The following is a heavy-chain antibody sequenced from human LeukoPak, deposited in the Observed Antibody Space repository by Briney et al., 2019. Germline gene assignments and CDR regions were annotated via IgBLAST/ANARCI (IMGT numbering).Heavy chain of an antibody. CDR2: IYPGDSDT. J-gene: IGHJ3*02. CDR1: GYSFTSYW. CDR3: ARRAFLLWFGELYRGAFDI. D-gene: IGHD3-10*01. Sequence: GESLKISCQTSGYSFTSYWIGWVRQMPGKGLEWMGFIYPGDSDTRYSPSFQGQVTISADKSISTAYLQWSSLKASDTAMYYCARRAFLLWFGELYRGAFDIWGQGTMVTVSS. V-gene: IGHV5-51*01.